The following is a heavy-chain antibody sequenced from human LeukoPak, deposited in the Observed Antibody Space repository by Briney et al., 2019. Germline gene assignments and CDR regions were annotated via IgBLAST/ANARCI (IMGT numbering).Heavy chain of an antibody. CDR1: GFTFSSYA. D-gene: IGHD6-13*01. Sequence: GGSLRLSCAASGFTFSSYAMNWVRQAPGKGLEWVSYISSSSSTIYYADSVKGRFTISRDNAKNSLYLQMNSLRAEDTAVYYCARELEQPWNWFDPWGQGTLVTVSS. V-gene: IGHV3-48*01. CDR2: ISSSSSTI. CDR3: ARELEQPWNWFDP. J-gene: IGHJ5*02.